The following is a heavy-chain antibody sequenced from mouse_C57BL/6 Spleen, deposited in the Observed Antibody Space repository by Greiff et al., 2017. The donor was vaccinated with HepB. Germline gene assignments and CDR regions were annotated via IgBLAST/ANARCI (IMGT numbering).Heavy chain of an antibody. CDR1: GYTFTSYG. D-gene: IGHD1-1*01. V-gene: IGHV1-81*01. Sequence: QVQLQQSGAELVRPGASVKLSCKASGYTFTSYGISWVKQRPGQGLEWIGEIYPRSGNTYYNEKFKGKATLAADKSSSTAYMELRSLTSEDSAVCFCSFATVVAAPFAYWGQGTLVTVSA. CDR3: SFATVVAAPFAY. CDR2: IYPRSGNT. J-gene: IGHJ3*01.